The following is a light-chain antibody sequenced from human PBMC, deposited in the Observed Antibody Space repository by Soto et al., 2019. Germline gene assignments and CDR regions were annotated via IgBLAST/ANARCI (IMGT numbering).Light chain of an antibody. Sequence: EIVLTQSPGTLSLSPGDRATLSCRASQTITRSSLAWYQQKPGQGPRLLIFGASIRATGVPDRFSASGSGTDFTLTISSLEPEDFAVYYCQQYVNSPITFGQGTRLEI. CDR3: QQYVNSPIT. V-gene: IGKV3-20*01. CDR1: QTITRSS. J-gene: IGKJ5*01. CDR2: GAS.